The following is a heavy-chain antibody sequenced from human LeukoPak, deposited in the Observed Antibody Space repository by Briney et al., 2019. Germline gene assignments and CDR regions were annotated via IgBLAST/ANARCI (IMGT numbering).Heavy chain of an antibody. Sequence: GGSLRLSCAASEFTFDYYGMSWVRQAPGKGLEWVSGINWSGYSIGYADSVKGRFTISRDNGKNFLYLQMNSLKAEDTAFYHCARVDYASGYFDLWGRGTLVTVSS. D-gene: IGHD3-16*01. CDR3: ARVDYASGYFDL. V-gene: IGHV3-20*01. J-gene: IGHJ2*01. CDR1: EFTFDYYG. CDR2: INWSGYSI.